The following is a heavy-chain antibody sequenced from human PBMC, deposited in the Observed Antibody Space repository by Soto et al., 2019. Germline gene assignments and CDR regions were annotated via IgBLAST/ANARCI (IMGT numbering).Heavy chain of an antibody. J-gene: IGHJ4*02. Sequence: GASVKVSCKVSGYTLTDLAMHWVRQALGKGLEWVGGFDPEDGETIYAQKFQGRVTMTEDTSTDTAYMELSSLRSEDTAVYYCATRGTRWLQSPFDYWGQGTLVTSPQ. V-gene: IGHV1-24*01. CDR2: FDPEDGET. CDR3: ATRGTRWLQSPFDY. CDR1: GYTLTDLA. D-gene: IGHD1-1*01.